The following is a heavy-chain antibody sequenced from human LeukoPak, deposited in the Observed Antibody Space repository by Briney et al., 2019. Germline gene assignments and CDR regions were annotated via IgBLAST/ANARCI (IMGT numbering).Heavy chain of an antibody. V-gene: IGHV4-34*01. D-gene: IGHD3-22*01. CDR1: GGSFSGYY. CDR2: INHSGST. Sequence: SETLSLTCAVYGGSFSGYYWSWIRQPPGKGLEWIGEINHSGSTNYNPSLKSRVTISVDTSKNQFSLKLSSVTAADTAVYYCARDTDSSGYYGGSHYWGQGTLVTVSS. J-gene: IGHJ4*02. CDR3: ARDTDSSGYYGGSHY.